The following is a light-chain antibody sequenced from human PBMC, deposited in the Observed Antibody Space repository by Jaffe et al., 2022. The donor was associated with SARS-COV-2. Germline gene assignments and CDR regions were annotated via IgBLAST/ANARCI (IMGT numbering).Light chain of an antibody. Sequence: QSVLTQPPSVSGAPGQRVTISCTRSASDIGAGSDVHWYQHIPGTAPKLLIYGTSKRPSGVPDRFSGSKSGTSASLAISGLQAEDEADYYCQSFVDDLRGSVFGGGTKLTVL. CDR1: ASDIGAGSD. J-gene: IGLJ3*02. CDR2: GTS. CDR3: QSFVDDLRGSV. V-gene: IGLV1-40*01.